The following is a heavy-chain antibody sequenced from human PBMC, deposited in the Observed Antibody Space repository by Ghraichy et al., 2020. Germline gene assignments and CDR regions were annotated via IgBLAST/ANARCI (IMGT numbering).Heavy chain of an antibody. V-gene: IGHV3-23*01. D-gene: IGHD6-13*01. J-gene: IGHJ4*02. CDR2: IGGGGDT. CDR1: GFTFSSYT. CDR3: AKENRWAFES. Sequence: GGSLRLSCAASGFTFSSYTMTWVRQAPGRGLEWVSHIGGGGDTSYADSVKGRFTISRDSSQNTLYLHMNSLRAEDTAIYYCAKENRWAFESWGQGTLVTVSS.